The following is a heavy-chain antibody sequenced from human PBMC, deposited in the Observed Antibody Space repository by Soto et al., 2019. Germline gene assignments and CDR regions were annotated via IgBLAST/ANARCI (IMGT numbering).Heavy chain of an antibody. CDR3: ARGPGSLRP. D-gene: IGHD1-1*01. Sequence: SQTLSLPCVISGDSVSSNSSAWNLIRLSPSRGLEWLGRTYYRSKLYSVYAPSVKSRISINPDTSKNQFSLQLNSVTPDDTGIYYCARGPGSLRPWGQGTLVTVSS. CDR2: TYYRSKLYS. J-gene: IGHJ5*02. V-gene: IGHV6-1*01. CDR1: GDSVSSNSSA.